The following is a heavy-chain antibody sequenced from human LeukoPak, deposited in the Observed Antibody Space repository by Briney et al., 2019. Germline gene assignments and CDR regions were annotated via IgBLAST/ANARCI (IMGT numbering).Heavy chain of an antibody. V-gene: IGHV3-7*01. CDR2: IKQDGGEK. J-gene: IGHJ6*04. D-gene: IGHD3-10*01. Sequence: PGGSLTLSCAASGFTFSGHWMSWLRQAPGKGLEWVANIKQDGGEKYYVDSVKGRFTISGDNAKNSLYLQMNSLRAEDTAVYYCARDRGFGQADVWGKGTTVTVSS. CDR3: ARDRGFGQADV. CDR1: GFTFSGHW.